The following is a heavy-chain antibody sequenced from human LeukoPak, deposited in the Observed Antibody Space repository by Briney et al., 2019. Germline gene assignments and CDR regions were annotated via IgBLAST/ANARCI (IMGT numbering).Heavy chain of an antibody. CDR1: GYTFTDYY. CDR3: ARSSYDSSGYYPLYFDY. J-gene: IGHJ4*02. D-gene: IGHD3-22*01. Sequence: ASVKVPCKASGYTFTDYYMHWVRQAPGQGLEWTGWVNPNSGGTNYAQKFQGRVTMTRDTSISTAYMELSRLRSDDTAVYYCARSSYDSSGYYPLYFDYWGQGTLVTVSS. V-gene: IGHV1-2*02. CDR2: VNPNSGGT.